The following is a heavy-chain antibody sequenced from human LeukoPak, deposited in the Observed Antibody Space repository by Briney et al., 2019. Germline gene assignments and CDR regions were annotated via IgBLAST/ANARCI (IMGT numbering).Heavy chain of an antibody. V-gene: IGHV1-2*02. CDR1: GYTFTGYY. Sequence: ASVKVSCKASGYTFTGYYMHWVRQAPGQGLEWMGWINPNSGGTNYAQKFQGRVTMTRDTSISTAYMELSRLRSDDTAVYYCARSGSKGAYYDFWSGYFCAFDIWGQGTMVTVSS. J-gene: IGHJ3*02. D-gene: IGHD3-3*01. CDR2: INPNSGGT. CDR3: ARSGSKGAYYDFWSGYFCAFDI.